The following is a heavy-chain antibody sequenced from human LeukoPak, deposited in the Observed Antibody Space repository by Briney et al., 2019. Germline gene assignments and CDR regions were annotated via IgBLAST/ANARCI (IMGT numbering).Heavy chain of an antibody. CDR1: GFTFNTYA. CDR2: ISYDGSNK. J-gene: IGHJ6*02. CDR3: ARVDYYDSSGYYYYYYGMDV. D-gene: IGHD3-22*01. V-gene: IGHV3-30-3*01. Sequence: PGGSLRLSCAASGFTFNTYAMHWVRQAPGKGLEWAAVISYDGSNKYYADSVKGRFTISRDNSKNTLYLQMNSLRAEDTAVYYCARVDYYDSSGYYYYYYGMDVWGQGTTVTVSS.